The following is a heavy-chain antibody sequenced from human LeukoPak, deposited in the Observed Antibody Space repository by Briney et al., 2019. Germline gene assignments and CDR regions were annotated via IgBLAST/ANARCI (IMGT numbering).Heavy chain of an antibody. CDR1: GFTFSSYA. CDR3: AKDRRCSGGSCKPDNWFDP. D-gene: IGHD2-15*01. Sequence: PGGSLRLSCAASGFTFSSYAMSWVRQAPGKGLEWVSAISGSGGSTYYADSVKGRVTISRDNSENTLYLQMNSLRAEDTAVYYCAKDRRCSGGSCKPDNWFDPWGQGTLVTVSS. CDR2: ISGSGGST. V-gene: IGHV3-23*01. J-gene: IGHJ5*02.